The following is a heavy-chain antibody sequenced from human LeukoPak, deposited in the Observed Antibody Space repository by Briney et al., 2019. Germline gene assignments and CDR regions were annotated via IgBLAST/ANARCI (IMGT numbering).Heavy chain of an antibody. J-gene: IGHJ2*01. CDR3: AGDIVATTTRDL. CDR2: ISGSGGST. CDR1: GFTFSSYA. Sequence: GGSLRLSCAASGFTFSSYAMSWVRQAPGKGLEWVSAISGSGGSTYYADSVKGRFTISRDNSKNTLYLQMNSLRAEDTAVYYCAGDIVATTTRDLWGRGTLVTVSS. D-gene: IGHD5-12*01. V-gene: IGHV3-23*01.